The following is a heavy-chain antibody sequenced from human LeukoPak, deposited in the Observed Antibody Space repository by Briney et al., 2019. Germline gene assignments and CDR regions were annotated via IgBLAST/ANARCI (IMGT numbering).Heavy chain of an antibody. V-gene: IGHV3-21*01. CDR3: ARDTDYGDYVYYNYYGLDV. CDR1: GFTFSSYS. J-gene: IGHJ6*02. D-gene: IGHD4-17*01. CDR2: ISSRSGYI. Sequence: WGSLRLSCAASGFTFSSYSMNWVRQAPGKGLEWVSSISSRSGYIYYADSVKGRFTISRDNAKNSLYLQMNSLRAEDTAVYYCARDTDYGDYVYYNYYGLDVWGQGTTVTVSS.